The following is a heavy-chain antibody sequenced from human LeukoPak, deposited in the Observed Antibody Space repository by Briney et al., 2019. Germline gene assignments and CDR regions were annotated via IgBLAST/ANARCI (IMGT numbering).Heavy chain of an antibody. J-gene: IGHJ4*02. D-gene: IGHD2-2*02. V-gene: IGHV3-7*01. Sequence: GGSLRLSCAVSGFTISSDWMSWIRQAPGKGLEWVANIKQDGSEKYYVDSVKGRFTISRDNTKNSLYLQMNSLTAEDTAVYYCARDVGCSSTSCYNNYWGQGTLVTVSS. CDR2: IKQDGSEK. CDR1: GFTISSDW. CDR3: ARDVGCSSTSCYNNY.